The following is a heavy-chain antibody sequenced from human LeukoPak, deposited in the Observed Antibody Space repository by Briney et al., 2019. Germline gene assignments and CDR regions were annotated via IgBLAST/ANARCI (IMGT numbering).Heavy chain of an antibody. CDR1: GGSFSGYY. CDR2: INHSGTT. D-gene: IGHD3-10*01. Sequence: SETLSLTCAVYGGSFSGYYWNWIRQPPGKGLEWIGEINHSGTTNYNPSLKSRVTILVDTSKNQFSLKVSSVTAADTAVYYCAREGTMVRREGFDYWGQGTLVTVSS. CDR3: AREGTMVRREGFDY. V-gene: IGHV4-34*01. J-gene: IGHJ4*02.